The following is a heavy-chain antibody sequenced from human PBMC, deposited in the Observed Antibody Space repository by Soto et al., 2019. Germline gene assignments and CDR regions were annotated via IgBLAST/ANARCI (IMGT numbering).Heavy chain of an antibody. D-gene: IGHD6-13*01. Sequence: GGSLRLSCAASGFTFSSYAMSWVRQAPGKGLEWVSAISGSGGSTYYADSVKGRFTISRDNSKNTLYLQMNSLRAEDTAVYYCAKRAAGTMLHLYYYYYMDVWGKGTTVTVSS. CDR3: AKRAAGTMLHLYYYYYMDV. V-gene: IGHV3-23*01. CDR2: ISGSGGST. J-gene: IGHJ6*03. CDR1: GFTFSSYA.